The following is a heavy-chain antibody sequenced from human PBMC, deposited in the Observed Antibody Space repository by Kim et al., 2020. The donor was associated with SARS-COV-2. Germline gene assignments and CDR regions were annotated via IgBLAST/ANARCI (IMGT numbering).Heavy chain of an antibody. CDR2: SRYKDNSYTT. Sequence: GGSLRLSCVASGFRVSDYYVDWVRQAPGRGLEWVARSRYKDNSYTTEYAASVKGRFSISRDDSVNSLNLQMNSLKTEDTAVYYCVRVQAQSHYDYWGHGT. CDR1: GFRVSDYY. CDR3: VRVQAQSHYDY. V-gene: IGHV3-72*01. J-gene: IGHJ4*01.